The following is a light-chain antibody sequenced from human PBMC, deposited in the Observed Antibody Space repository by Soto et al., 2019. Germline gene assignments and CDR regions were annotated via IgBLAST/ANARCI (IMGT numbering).Light chain of an antibody. CDR2: DAS. CDR3: QQYSQWPLYT. J-gene: IGKJ2*01. Sequence: EIVMTQSPATVPASPGERVTLSCRASQSVNSDLAWYQQTPGQAPRPLIYDASTRAAGVPARFSGSGSGTEFTLTISSLQSEDFALYYCQQYSQWPLYTFGQGTKVEIK. CDR1: QSVNSD. V-gene: IGKV3-15*01.